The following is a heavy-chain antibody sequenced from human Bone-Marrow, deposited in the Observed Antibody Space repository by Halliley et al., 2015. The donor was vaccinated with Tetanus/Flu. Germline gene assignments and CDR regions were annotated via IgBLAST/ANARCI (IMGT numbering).Heavy chain of an antibody. J-gene: IGHJ4*02. Sequence: SLRLSCAASGFSFSSYTMNWVRQAPGNGLEWVSSISRVSKYIYYADSVKGRFTTSRDNAKNSLYLQMNSLRAEDTAIYYCARAAGGDYYENSGYWLDFWGQGTLVTVSS. CDR3: ARAAGGDYYENSGYWLDF. CDR1: GFSFSSYT. D-gene: IGHD3-22*01. CDR2: ISRVSKYI. V-gene: IGHV3-21*01.